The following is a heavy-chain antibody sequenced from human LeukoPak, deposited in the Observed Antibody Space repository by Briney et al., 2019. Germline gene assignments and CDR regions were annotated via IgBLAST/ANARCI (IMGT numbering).Heavy chain of an antibody. CDR2: ISSSGSTI. V-gene: IGHV3-48*03. D-gene: IGHD6-13*01. J-gene: IGHJ4*02. CDR3: ARDASSSWYPFDY. Sequence: PGGSLRLSRAASGFTFSSYEMNWVRQAPGKGLEWVSYISSSGSTIYYADSVKGRFTISRDNAKNSLYLQMNSLRAEDTAVYYCARDASSSWYPFDYWGQGTLVTVSS. CDR1: GFTFSSYE.